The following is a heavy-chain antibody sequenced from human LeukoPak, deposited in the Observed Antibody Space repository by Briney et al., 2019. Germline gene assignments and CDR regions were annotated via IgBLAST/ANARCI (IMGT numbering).Heavy chain of an antibody. CDR2: IYSSGST. V-gene: IGHV4-4*07. CDR1: GGSISSYY. D-gene: IGHD2-2*01. CDR3: ARGQIVVAPAYYYYCYMDV. Sequence: SETLSLTCTVSGGSISSYYWSWIRQPAGKGLEWIGRIYSSGSTNYNPSLKSRVNMSVDTIKNQFSLKLRYADAADTAVYYCARGQIVVAPAYYYYCYMDVWGKGTTVTVSS. J-gene: IGHJ6*03.